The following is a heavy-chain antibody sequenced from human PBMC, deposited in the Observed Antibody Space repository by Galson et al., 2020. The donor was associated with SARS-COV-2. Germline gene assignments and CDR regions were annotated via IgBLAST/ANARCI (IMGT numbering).Heavy chain of an antibody. V-gene: IGHV3-66*02. CDR2: LYSGGSP. Sequence: ASVKVSCAASGFTVSSNYMSWVRPAPGKGLEWVSVLYSGGSPYYADSVKGRFTISRDNSKNTLYLQMNSLRAEDTAVYYCARGDPPQGDAFDIWGQGTMVTVSS. J-gene: IGHJ3*02. CDR3: ARGDPPQGDAFDI. CDR1: GFTVSSNY.